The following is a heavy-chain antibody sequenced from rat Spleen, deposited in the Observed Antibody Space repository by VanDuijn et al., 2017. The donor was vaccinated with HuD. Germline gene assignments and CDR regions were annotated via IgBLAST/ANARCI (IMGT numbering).Heavy chain of an antibody. CDR2: ITYDASRT. CDR3: ARPHNYRYVMDV. CDR1: GFTFNNYW. Sequence: EVQLVESGGGLVQPGRSMKLSCAASGFTFNNYWMTWIRQAPGKGLEWVASITYDASRTNYRDSVKGRFTISRDNAKSTLYLQMDSLRSEDTATYYCARPHNYRYVMDVWGQGASVTVSS. V-gene: IGHV5-31*01. D-gene: IGHD1-10*01. J-gene: IGHJ4*01.